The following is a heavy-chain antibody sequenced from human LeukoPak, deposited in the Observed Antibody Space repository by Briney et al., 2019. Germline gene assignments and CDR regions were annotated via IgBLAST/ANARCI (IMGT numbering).Heavy chain of an antibody. CDR2: IYHSGST. CDR3: ARLERQYYFDY. D-gene: IGHD1-1*01. J-gene: IGHJ4*02. Sequence: SETLSLTCAVSGYSISSGYYWGCIRQPPGKGQEWIGSIYHSGSTYYNPSLKSRVTISVDTSKNQFSRKLRSVNAADTAVYCCARLERQYYFDYWGQGTMVTVSS. CDR1: GYSISSGYY. V-gene: IGHV4-38-2*01.